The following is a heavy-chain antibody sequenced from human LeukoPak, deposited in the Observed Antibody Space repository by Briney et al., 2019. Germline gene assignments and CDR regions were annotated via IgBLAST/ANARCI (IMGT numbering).Heavy chain of an antibody. V-gene: IGHV3-7*01. CDR1: GFTFSNYW. CDR3: ARDKVTIFGGYFDY. J-gene: IGHJ4*02. CDR2: IKQDRSEK. Sequence: GGSLRLSCAASGFTFSNYWMSWVRQAPGKGLEWVANIKQDRSEKYYVDSVKGRFTISRDNAKNSLYLQMNSLRAEDTAVYYCARDKVTIFGGYFDYWGQGTLVTVSS. D-gene: IGHD3-3*01.